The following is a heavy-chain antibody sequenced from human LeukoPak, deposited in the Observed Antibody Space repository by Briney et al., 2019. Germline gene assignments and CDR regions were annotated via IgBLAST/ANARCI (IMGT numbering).Heavy chain of an antibody. CDR1: GYTFSGYY. Sequence: GASVKVSCKGSGYTFSGYYMHWVRQAPGQGLEWMGWINPNSGTTNYAQKFQGRVTVTRDTSTSTAYMELSRLESDDTAVYYCARGVMTTPTWDFDYWGQGTLVTVAS. V-gene: IGHV1-2*02. J-gene: IGHJ4*02. CDR2: INPNSGTT. CDR3: ARGVMTTPTWDFDY. D-gene: IGHD3-16*01.